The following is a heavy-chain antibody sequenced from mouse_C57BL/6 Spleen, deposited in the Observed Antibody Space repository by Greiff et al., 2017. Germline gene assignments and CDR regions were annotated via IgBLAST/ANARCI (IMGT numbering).Heavy chain of an antibody. CDR2: INPGSGGT. CDR1: GYAFTNYL. Sequence: QVQLKQSGAELVRPGTSVKVSCKASGYAFTNYLIEWVKQRPGQGLEWIGVINPGSGGTNYNEKFKGKATLTADKSSSTAYMQLSRLTSEDSAVYFCARDGKLSSRLHFDYWVQGTTLTVSS. CDR3: ARDGKLSSRLHFDY. D-gene: IGHD2-12*01. V-gene: IGHV1-54*01. J-gene: IGHJ2*01.